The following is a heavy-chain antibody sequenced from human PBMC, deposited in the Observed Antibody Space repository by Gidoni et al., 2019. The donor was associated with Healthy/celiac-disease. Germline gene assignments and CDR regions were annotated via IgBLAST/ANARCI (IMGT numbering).Heavy chain of an antibody. J-gene: IGHJ6*02. CDR2: IAYDGSNK. Sequence: QVQLVESGGGVVQPGRSLRLSCAASGFPFGSYAMHWVRQAPGKGLEWVAVIAYDGSNKYYADSVKGRFTISRDNSKNTLYLQMNSLRAEDTAVYYCARDLGPYDFWSGYSLSYYGMDVWGQGTTVTVSS. CDR3: ARDLGPYDFWSGYSLSYYGMDV. D-gene: IGHD3-3*01. V-gene: IGHV3-30-3*01. CDR1: GFPFGSYA.